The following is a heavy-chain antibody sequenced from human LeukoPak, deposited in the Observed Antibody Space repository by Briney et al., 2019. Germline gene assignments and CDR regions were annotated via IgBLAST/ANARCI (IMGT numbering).Heavy chain of an antibody. D-gene: IGHD3-16*01. CDR2: IYYSGSS. J-gene: IGHJ3*01. CDR3: VGGRAFDV. V-gene: IGHV4-39*01. CDR1: GGSITSSSYN. Sequence: SETLSLTCTVSGGSITSSSYNWGWIRQPPGKGLEWIGSIYYSGSSYHNPSLKSRVTISVDTSKNQFSLKLSSVTAADTAVYYCVGGRAFDVWGQGTMVTVSS.